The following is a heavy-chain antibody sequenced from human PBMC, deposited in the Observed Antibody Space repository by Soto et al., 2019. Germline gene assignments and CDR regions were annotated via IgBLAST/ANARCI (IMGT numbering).Heavy chain of an antibody. Sequence: SETRSLTCTFSGGSINSVDYYWSWIRQPPGKGLEWIGHIYDSGKTYSNPSLKSQVTISVDTSKSQFSLKLTSVTAADTAVYYCARGPTTDKVDFWGQGTLVTVSS. CDR3: ARGPTTDKVDF. CDR1: GGSINSVDYY. V-gene: IGHV4-30-4*01. D-gene: IGHD4-17*01. CDR2: IYDSGKT. J-gene: IGHJ4*02.